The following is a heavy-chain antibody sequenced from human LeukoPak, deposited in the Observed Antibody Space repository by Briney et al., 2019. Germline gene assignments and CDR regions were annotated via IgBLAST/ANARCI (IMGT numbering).Heavy chain of an antibody. J-gene: IGHJ4*02. CDR2: ISSNGGST. D-gene: IGHD4-17*01. Sequence: GGSLRLSCSASGFTFSSYAMHWVRQAPGKGLGYVSAISSNGGSTYYADSVKGRFTISRDNSKNTLYLQMSSLRAEDTAVYYCVKGFRPYGDDYWGQGTLVTVSS. CDR1: GFTFSSYA. CDR3: VKGFRPYGDDY. V-gene: IGHV3-64D*06.